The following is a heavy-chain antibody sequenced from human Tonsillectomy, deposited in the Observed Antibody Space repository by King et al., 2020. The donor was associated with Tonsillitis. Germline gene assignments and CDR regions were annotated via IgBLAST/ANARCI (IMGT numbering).Heavy chain of an antibody. J-gene: IGHJ2*01. CDR3: ARQGGSFRHFDV. CDR2: INPSGTGT. CDR1: GYSFTNYY. Sequence: VQLVESGAEVKEPGASLKVSCKASGYSFTNYYMHWVRQAPGQRLEWMGLINPSGTGTGYAQNFQGRITMTRDMSTGTDYMELSSLRSDDTAVYYCARQGGSFRHFDVWGRGTLVTVSA. D-gene: IGHD2/OR15-2a*01. V-gene: IGHV1-46*01.